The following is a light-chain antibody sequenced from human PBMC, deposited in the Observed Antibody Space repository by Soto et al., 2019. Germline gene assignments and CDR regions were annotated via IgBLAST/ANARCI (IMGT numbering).Light chain of an antibody. Sequence: QSVLTQPPSASGSPGQSVTISCIGTASDIGRYNYVSWYQHHSGKAPKLIIYEVTKRPSGVPDRFSGSKSGNTASLTVSGLQADGEADYYCNSYVGSNNYVFGTGTKVTVL. J-gene: IGLJ1*01. CDR3: NSYVGSNNYV. CDR1: ASDIGRYNY. V-gene: IGLV2-8*01. CDR2: EVT.